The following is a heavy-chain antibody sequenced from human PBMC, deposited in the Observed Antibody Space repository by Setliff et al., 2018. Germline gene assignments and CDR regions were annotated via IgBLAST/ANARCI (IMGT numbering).Heavy chain of an antibody. J-gene: IGHJ6*02. CDR3: ARDVVSGWYRRNNYFGMDV. CDR2: ISSSSSTI. Sequence: GSLRLSCAASGFTFSSYSMNWVRRAPGKGLEWVSYISSSSSTIYYADSVKGRFTISRDNAKNSLYLQMNSLRVEDTAVYYCARDVVSGWYRRNNYFGMDVWGQGTTVTVSS. CDR1: GFTFSSYS. D-gene: IGHD6-19*01. V-gene: IGHV3-48*04.